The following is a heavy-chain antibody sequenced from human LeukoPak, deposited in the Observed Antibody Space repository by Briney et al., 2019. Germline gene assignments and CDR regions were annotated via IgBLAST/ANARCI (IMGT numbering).Heavy chain of an antibody. V-gene: IGHV4-59*11. D-gene: IGHD6-6*01. Sequence: SETLSLTCAVSGASMISHYWSWIRRPPGKGLEWIGYIYSSGSTNCNPSLCSRVTISINTSENQFSLKLSSVTAADTAVYYCAKESRSSSGSWFDPWGRGTLVTVSS. J-gene: IGHJ5*02. CDR1: GASMISHY. CDR2: IYSSGST. CDR3: AKESRSSSGSWFDP.